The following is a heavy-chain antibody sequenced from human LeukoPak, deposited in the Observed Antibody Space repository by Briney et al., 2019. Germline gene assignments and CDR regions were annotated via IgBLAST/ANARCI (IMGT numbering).Heavy chain of an antibody. CDR1: GGSISSGNW. V-gene: IGHV4-4*03. D-gene: IGHD3-10*01. CDR3: GRYGSSGDFDY. J-gene: IGHJ4*02. CDR2: IYHSGST. Sequence: PETLSLTCAVSGGSISSGNWWSWVRQPPGKGLEWIGEIYHSGSTNYNPSLKSRVTISVDKSKNQFSLKVTSVTAADTAVYYCGRYGSSGDFDYWGQGALVTVSS.